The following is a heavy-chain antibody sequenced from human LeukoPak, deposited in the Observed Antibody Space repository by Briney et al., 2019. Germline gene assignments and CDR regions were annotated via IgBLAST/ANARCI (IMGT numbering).Heavy chain of an antibody. CDR1: GFSLSRYW. CDR3: AKEGAYPIITYDS. J-gene: IGHJ5*01. D-gene: IGHD3-10*01. V-gene: IGHV3-7*01. Sequence: GGSLRLSCAASGFSLSRYWMNWVRQAPGKGLEWVANIKGDGNEKNYVASVKGRFSISRDNAMNSLYLQMDSLRAEDTAVYYCAKEGAYPIITYDSWGQGALVTVSS. CDR2: IKGDGNEK.